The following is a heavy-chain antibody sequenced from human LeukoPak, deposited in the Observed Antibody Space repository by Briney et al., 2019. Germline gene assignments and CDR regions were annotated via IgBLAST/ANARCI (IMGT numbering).Heavy chain of an antibody. CDR3: AGYRGTGYNTFDY. V-gene: IGHV3-74*01. CDR1: GFTFSSYW. CDR2: INGDGSST. J-gene: IGHJ4*02. Sequence: GGSLRLSCAASGFTFSSYWMHWVRQAPGKGLVWVSRINGDGSSTSYADSVKGRFTISRDNAKNTLYLQMNSLRAEDTAVYYCAGYRGTGYNTFDYWGQGTLVTVSS. D-gene: IGHD5-24*01.